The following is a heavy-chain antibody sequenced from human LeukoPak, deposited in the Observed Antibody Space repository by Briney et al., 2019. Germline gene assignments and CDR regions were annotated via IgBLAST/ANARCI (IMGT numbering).Heavy chain of an antibody. CDR2: IIPILGIA. CDR1: GGTFSSYT. V-gene: IGHV1-69*04. CDR3: ARDRGDYYFDY. J-gene: IGHJ4*02. Sequence: SVKVSCKASGGTFSSYTISWVRQAPGQGLEWMGRIIPILGIANYAQKFQGRVTMTTDTSTSTAYMELRSLRSDDTAVYYCARDRGDYYFDYWGQGTLVTVSS. D-gene: IGHD2-21*02.